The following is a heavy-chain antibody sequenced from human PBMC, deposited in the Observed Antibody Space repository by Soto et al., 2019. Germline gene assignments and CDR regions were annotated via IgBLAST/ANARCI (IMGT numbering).Heavy chain of an antibody. V-gene: IGHV3-74*01. CDR1: GFTFSSYW. J-gene: IGHJ6*02. D-gene: IGHD6-6*01. CDR3: ARGEYTDYYYGMDV. CDR2: INSDGSST. Sequence: GSLRLSCAASGFTFSSYWMHWVRQAPGKGLVWVSRINSDGSSTSYADSVKGRFTISRDNAKNTLYLQMNSLRAEDTAVYYCARGEYTDYYYGMDVWGQGTTVTVSS.